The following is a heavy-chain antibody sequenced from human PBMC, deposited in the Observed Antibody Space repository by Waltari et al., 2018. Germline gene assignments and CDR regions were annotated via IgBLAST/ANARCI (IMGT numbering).Heavy chain of an antibody. Sequence: QVQLQASGPGLVQPAQTLSLTCTVPGRSSSSDDHYWNWIRQPPGKVLEWLGYMHPRGSTDYNPSLKSRVSISVATSKNQLSLSLTSVTAAATAVYYCGRVGLRGHARFFDSWGQGTLVTVSS. CDR3: GRVGLRGHARFFDS. CDR2: MHPRGST. V-gene: IGHV4-30-4*08. D-gene: IGHD6-6*01. J-gene: IGHJ4*02. CDR1: GRSSSSDDHY.